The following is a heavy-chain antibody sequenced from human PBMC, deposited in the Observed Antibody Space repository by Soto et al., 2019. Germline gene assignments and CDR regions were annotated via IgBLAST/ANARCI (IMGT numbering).Heavy chain of an antibody. CDR1: GYIFTSYA. V-gene: IGHV1-3*05. CDR2: SNAGNGNT. J-gene: IGHJ5*02. CDR3: ARGTPVWFDP. Sequence: QVQNVQSGAEEKKPGASVKVSCKASGYIFTSYAMHWVRQAPGQRLEWMGWSNAGNGNTKYSQKFQGRVTITRDTAASTAYMELSSLRSEDTAVYYCARGTPVWFDPWGQGTLVTVSS. D-gene: IGHD3-10*01.